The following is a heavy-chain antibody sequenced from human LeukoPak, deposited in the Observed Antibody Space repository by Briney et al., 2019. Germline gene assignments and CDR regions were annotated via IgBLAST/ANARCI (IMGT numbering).Heavy chain of an antibody. V-gene: IGHV1-24*01. CDR3: ARDGDGYNGGFDY. Sequence: ASVKVSCKVSGYTLTELSMHWVRQAPGKGLEWMGGFDPEDGETIYAQKFQGRVTMTRDTSISTAYMELSRLRSDDTAVYYCARDGDGYNGGFDYWGQGTLVTVSS. CDR1: GYTLTELS. J-gene: IGHJ4*02. CDR2: FDPEDGET. D-gene: IGHD5-24*01.